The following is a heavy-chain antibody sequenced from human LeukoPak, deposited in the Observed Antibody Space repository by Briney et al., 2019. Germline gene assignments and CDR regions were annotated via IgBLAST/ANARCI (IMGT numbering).Heavy chain of an antibody. D-gene: IGHD2-15*01. CDR3: AERSYCSGGSCYHDY. Sequence: SETLSLTCAVYGGSFSGYYWSWIRQPPGKGLEWIGEINHSGSTNYNPSLKSRVTISVDTSKNQFSLKLSSVTAADPAVYYCAERSYCSGGSCYHDYWGQGTLVTVSS. V-gene: IGHV4-34*01. CDR1: GGSFSGYY. CDR2: INHSGST. J-gene: IGHJ4*02.